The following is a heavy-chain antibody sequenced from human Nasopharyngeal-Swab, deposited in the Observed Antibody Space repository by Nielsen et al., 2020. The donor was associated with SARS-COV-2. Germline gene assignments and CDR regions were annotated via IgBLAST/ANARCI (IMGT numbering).Heavy chain of an antibody. D-gene: IGHD2-2*01. J-gene: IGHJ6*03. CDR3: AREGIVVVPAAMDPDYYYYYMDV. CDR2: IYYSGST. CDR1: GGSISSYY. Sequence: SETLSLTCTVSGGSISSYYWSWIRQPPGKGLEWIGYIYYSGSTYYNPSLKSRVTISVDTSKNQFSLKLSSVTAADTAVYYCAREGIVVVPAAMDPDYYYYYMDVWGKGTTVTVSS. V-gene: IGHV4-59*06.